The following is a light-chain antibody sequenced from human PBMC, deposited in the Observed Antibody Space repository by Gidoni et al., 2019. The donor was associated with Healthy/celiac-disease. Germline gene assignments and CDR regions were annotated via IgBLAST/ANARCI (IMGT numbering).Light chain of an antibody. J-gene: IGLJ2*01. CDR2: GNS. Sequence: QSVLTQPPSVSGATGPRATIPCTWSSSNIGAGYDVHGYHQLPGTAPKLLIYGNSNRPSVVPDRFSCSKSGTSASLAISGLQAEDESDYYCQSYYSSLSASVFGGGTKLTVL. CDR1: SSNIGAGYD. CDR3: QSYYSSLSASV. V-gene: IGLV1-40*01.